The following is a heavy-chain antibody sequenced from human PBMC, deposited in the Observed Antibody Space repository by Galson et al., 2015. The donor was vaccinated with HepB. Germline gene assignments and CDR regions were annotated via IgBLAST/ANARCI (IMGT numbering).Heavy chain of an antibody. J-gene: IGHJ6*03. D-gene: IGHD2-15*01. CDR3: AKGLGYCSGGSCYILDYNYYMDV. CDR2: ISGSGGST. V-gene: IGHV3-23*01. CDR1: GFTFSSYA. Sequence: SLRLSCAASGFTFSSYAMSWVRQAPGKGLEWVSVISGSGGSTYYVDSVKGRFTISRDNFKNTLYLQMNSLRAEDTAVYYCAKGLGYCSGGSCYILDYNYYMDVWGKGTTVTVSS.